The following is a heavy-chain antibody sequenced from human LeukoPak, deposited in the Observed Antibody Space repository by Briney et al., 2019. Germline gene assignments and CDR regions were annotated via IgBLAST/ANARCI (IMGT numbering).Heavy chain of an antibody. J-gene: IGHJ4*02. CDR1: GFTFSSYS. CDR3: VRDYYDSSGYYRGGY. V-gene: IGHV3-48*04. CDR2: LSNSSTTI. Sequence: PGGSLRLSCAASGFTFSSYSMNWVRQAPGKGLEWLSYLSNSSTTIYYADSVKGRFTISRDNAKNLLFLQMNSLRAEDTALYYCVRDYYDSSGYYRGGYWGQGTLVTVSS. D-gene: IGHD3-22*01.